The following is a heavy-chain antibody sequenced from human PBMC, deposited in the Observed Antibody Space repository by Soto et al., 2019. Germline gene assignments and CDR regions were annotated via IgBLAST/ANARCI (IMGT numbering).Heavy chain of an antibody. CDR1: GFTFSSYG. J-gene: IGHJ4*02. CDR3: AKGGEDYYDSSGYYNYFDY. Sequence: GGSLRLSCAASGFTFSSYGMHWVRQAPGKGLEWVAVISYDGSNKYYADSVKGRFTISRDNSKNTLYLQMNSLRAEDTAVYYCAKGGEDYYDSSGYYNYFDYWGQGTLVTVSS. V-gene: IGHV3-30*18. D-gene: IGHD3-22*01. CDR2: ISYDGSNK.